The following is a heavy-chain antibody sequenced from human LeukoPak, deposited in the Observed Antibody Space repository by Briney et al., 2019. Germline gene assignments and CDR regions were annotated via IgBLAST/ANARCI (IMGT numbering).Heavy chain of an antibody. J-gene: IGHJ5*02. CDR3: ARDLGQYYDTSDNWFDP. CDR2: ISSSATST. V-gene: IGHV3-48*03. CDR1: GFSFSSYE. Sequence: GGSLRLSCAASGFSFSSYEMNWVRQAPGKGLEWVSHISSSATSTYYADPVKGRFTVSRDNAKNSLYLQMNSLRAEDTAVYYCARDLGQYYDTSDNWFDPWGQGTLVTVSS. D-gene: IGHD3-22*01.